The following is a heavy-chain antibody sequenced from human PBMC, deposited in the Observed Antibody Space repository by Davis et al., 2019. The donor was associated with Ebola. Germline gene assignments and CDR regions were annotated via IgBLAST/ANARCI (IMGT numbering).Heavy chain of an antibody. J-gene: IGHJ3*02. V-gene: IGHV3-74*01. CDR3: ASSVATPGAFDI. CDR2: ITPDGSGP. Sequence: PGGSLRLSCVASGFTFSDFWMHWVRQAPGKGLVWVSRITPDGSGPAYADSVKGRFTISRDNAKNTLYLQMNSLRVEDTAVYYCASSVATPGAFDIWGQGTMVTVSS. D-gene: IGHD2-15*01. CDR1: GFTFSDFW.